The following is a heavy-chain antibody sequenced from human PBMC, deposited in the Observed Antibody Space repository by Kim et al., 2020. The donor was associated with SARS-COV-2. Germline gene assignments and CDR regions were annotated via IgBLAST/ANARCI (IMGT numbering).Heavy chain of an antibody. Sequence: SETLSLTCTVSGGSISSYYWSWIRQPPGKGLEWIGYIYYSGSTNYNPSLKSRVXIAVXTSKNQFSXXLSSXTAADTAVYXXARVGEXXXGLRVFDYWGQGXXVTVSS. J-gene: IGHJ4*02. CDR2: IYYSGST. CDR1: GGSISSYY. CDR3: ARVGEXXXGLRVFDY. V-gene: IGHV4-59*13. D-gene: IGHD3-16*01.